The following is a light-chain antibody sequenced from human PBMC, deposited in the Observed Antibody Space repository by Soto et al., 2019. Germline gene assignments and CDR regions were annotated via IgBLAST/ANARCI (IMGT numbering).Light chain of an antibody. J-gene: IGLJ2*01. CDR1: SSDVGDYSY. CDR3: CSYAGSYTLV. CDR2: DVN. Sequence: QSVLTQPRSVSGSPGQSVTISCTGTSSDVGDYSYVSWYQQHPGKAPKFIIYDVNKRPSGVPDRFSGSKSGNTASLTVSGLQAEDEADYYCCSYAGSYTLVFGGGTKLTVL. V-gene: IGLV2-11*01.